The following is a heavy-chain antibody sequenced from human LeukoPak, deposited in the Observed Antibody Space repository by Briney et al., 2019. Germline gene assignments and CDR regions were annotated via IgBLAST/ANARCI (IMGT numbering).Heavy chain of an antibody. Sequence: GGSLRLSCAASGFTLSSYGMHWVRQAPGKGLEWVAVISYDGSDKYYADSVKGRFTISRDNSKNTLYLQMNSLRAEDTAVYYCAKTSYSSSSGGGYYFDYWGQGTLVTVSS. CDR2: ISYDGSDK. CDR3: AKTSYSSSSGGGYYFDY. CDR1: GFTLSSYG. J-gene: IGHJ4*02. V-gene: IGHV3-30*18. D-gene: IGHD6-6*01.